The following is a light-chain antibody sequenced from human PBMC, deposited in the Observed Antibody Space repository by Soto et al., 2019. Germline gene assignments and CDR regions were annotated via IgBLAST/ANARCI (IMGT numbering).Light chain of an antibody. CDR3: QQSHSSPRT. CDR1: QSVRSSY. J-gene: IGKJ1*01. CDR2: AAS. Sequence: EIVLTQSPGTLSLSPGERATLSCRASQSVRSSYLAWYQHKPGQAPRLLIYAASSRATGIPDRFSGSGSGTDFTLTISRLEPEDFGIYYCQQSHSSPRTFGQGTTV. V-gene: IGKV3-20*01.